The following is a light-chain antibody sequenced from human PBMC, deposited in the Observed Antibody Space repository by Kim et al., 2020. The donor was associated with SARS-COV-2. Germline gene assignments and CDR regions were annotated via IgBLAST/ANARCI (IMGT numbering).Light chain of an antibody. CDR3: CSYAGNCHV. Sequence: LTQPRSVSGSPGQSVTISCTGTSSDVGAYKYVSWYQQHPGKAPKLMTYDVSQRPSGVPDRFSGSKSGNTASLTISGLQAEDEADYYCCSYAGNCHVF. J-gene: IGLJ1*01. CDR2: DVS. V-gene: IGLV2-11*01. CDR1: SSDVGAYKY.